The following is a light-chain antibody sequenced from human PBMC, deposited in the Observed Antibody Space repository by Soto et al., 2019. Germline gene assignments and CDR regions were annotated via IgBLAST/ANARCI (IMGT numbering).Light chain of an antibody. CDR1: SSNIGAGYD. V-gene: IGLV1-40*01. CDR3: QYYDSSLSGYV. CDR2: GNS. Sequence: HSVLTQPPSVSGAPGQRVTISCTGSSSNIGAGYDVHWYQQLPGTAPKLLIYGNSNRPSGVPDRFSGSKSGTSASLAITGLQAEDEADYYCQYYDSSLSGYVFGTGTKVTVL. J-gene: IGLJ1*01.